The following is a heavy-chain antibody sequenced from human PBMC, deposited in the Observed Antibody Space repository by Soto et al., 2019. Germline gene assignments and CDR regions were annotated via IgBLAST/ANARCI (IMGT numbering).Heavy chain of an antibody. D-gene: IGHD3-16*01. CDR1: GFTCSSYW. CDR2: IKQDGSEK. CDR3: ARDAGRGLRFDY. V-gene: IGHV3-7*03. Sequence: GALRGSCADSGFTCSSYWMSWVRQAPGKGLEWVANIKQDGSEKYYVDSVKGRFTISRDNAKNSLYLQMNSLRAEDTAVYYCARDAGRGLRFDYWGQGTLVTVSS. J-gene: IGHJ4*02.